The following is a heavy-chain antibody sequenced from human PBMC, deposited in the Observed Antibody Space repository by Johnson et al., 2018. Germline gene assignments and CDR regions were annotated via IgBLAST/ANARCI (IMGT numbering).Heavy chain of an antibody. V-gene: IGHV3-30-3*01. J-gene: IGHJ4*02. CDR2: VSYDGSNK. CDR1: GFTFITYA. Sequence: QVQLVQSGGGVGQPGRSXRLSCAASGFTFITYAMHWVRQAPGKGLEWVAVVSYDGSNKYYADSVKGRFTISRDNFKNTVFLQMNGLRPEDTAVYYCARDRSRSQKTKLVGITNYLYHWGQGTLVTVSS. CDR3: ARDRSRSQKTKLVGITNYLYH. D-gene: IGHD1-26*01.